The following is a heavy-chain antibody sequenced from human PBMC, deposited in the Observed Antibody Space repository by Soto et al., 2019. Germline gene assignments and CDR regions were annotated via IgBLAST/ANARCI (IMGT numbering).Heavy chain of an antibody. D-gene: IGHD3-22*01. CDR3: GRDAPEYYYDSSGYYPVYFDY. J-gene: IGHJ4*02. Sequence: SETLSLTCTVSGGSISSYYWSWIRQPPGKGLEWIGYIYYSGSTNYNPSLKSRVTISVDTSKNQFSLKLSSVTAADTAVYYCGRDAPEYYYDSSGYYPVYFDYWGQGTLVTVSS. V-gene: IGHV4-59*01. CDR1: GGSISSYY. CDR2: IYYSGST.